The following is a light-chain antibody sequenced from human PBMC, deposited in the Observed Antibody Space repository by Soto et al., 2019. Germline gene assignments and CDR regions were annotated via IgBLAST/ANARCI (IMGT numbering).Light chain of an antibody. CDR3: QQYYSYPRT. V-gene: IGKV1-8*01. Sequence: AIRMTQSPSSLSASTGDRVTITCRASQGISSYLAWYQQKPGKAPKLLIYAASTLRSGVPSRFSGSGSGTDFTLTISCLQSEDFATYYCQQYYSYPRTFGQGTKVDNK. J-gene: IGKJ1*01. CDR1: QGISSY. CDR2: AAS.